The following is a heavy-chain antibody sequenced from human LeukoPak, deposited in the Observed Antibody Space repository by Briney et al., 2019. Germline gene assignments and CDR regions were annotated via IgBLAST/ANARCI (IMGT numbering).Heavy chain of an antibody. CDR2: MNPNSGNT. CDR3: ARDVAVAGNDY. Sequence: ASVKVSCKSSVYTFTRYDINWVRQATGQGLEWMGWMNPNSGNTGYAQKFQGRVTMTRNTSISTAYMELSSLRSEDTAVYYCARDVAVAGNDYWGQGTLVTVSS. V-gene: IGHV1-8*01. CDR1: VYTFTRYD. D-gene: IGHD6-19*01. J-gene: IGHJ4*02.